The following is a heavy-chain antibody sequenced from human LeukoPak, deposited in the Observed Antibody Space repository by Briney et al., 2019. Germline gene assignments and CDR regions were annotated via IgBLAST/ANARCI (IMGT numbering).Heavy chain of an antibody. CDR2: INPRGGST. CDR1: GYSFTSYY. J-gene: IGHJ4*02. D-gene: IGHD5-12*01. Sequence: ASVQVSCQASGYSFTSYYMHWVRQAPGQGLEWMGIINPRGGSTSYTQKFQGRVTMTRDTSTSTVYMELSSLRSEDTAVYYCARADDIVELGFDYWGQGTLVTVSS. CDR3: ARADDIVELGFDY. V-gene: IGHV1-46*01.